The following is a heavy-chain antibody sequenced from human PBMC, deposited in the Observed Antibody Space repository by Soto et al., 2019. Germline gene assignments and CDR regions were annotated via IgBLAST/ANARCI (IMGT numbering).Heavy chain of an antibody. CDR1: GGSANNYY. Sequence: PSETLSLTCTLSGGSANNYYWSWIRQPPGKALEWIGYVSNSGTTKYTPSLKSRIAISVDTSKNQISLNLSSVTAADTAVYYCARHGANYYGSGNDYGYYGMYVWGQGTTVTVSS. V-gene: IGHV4-59*08. D-gene: IGHD3-10*01. CDR2: VSNSGTT. J-gene: IGHJ6*02. CDR3: ARHGANYYGSGNDYGYYGMYV.